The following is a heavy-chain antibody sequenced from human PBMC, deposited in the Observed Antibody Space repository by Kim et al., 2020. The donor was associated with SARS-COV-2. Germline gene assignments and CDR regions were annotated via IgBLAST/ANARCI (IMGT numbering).Heavy chain of an antibody. Sequence: GGSLRLSCVASGFTFSAYSMAWVRQAPGKGLEWVSGFDPSNRSTYYANSGKGRFTISRDMATNTVYLQMNSLKGEDTAVYYCAKSSRGDLKNWFDSWGQGTLVTVTS. CDR3: AKSSRGDLKNWFDS. CDR1: GFTFSAYS. D-gene: IGHD3-10*01. J-gene: IGHJ5*01. V-gene: IGHV3-23*05. CDR2: FDPSNRST.